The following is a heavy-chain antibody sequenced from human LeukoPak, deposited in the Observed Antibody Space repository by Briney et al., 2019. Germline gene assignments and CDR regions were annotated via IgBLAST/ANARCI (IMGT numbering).Heavy chain of an antibody. CDR3: AKMLSDSSGYGGYYFDY. D-gene: IGHD3-22*01. V-gene: IGHV3-23*01. Sequence: GGSLRLSCAASGFTFSSYAMSWVRQAPGKGLEWVSAISGSGGSTYYADSVKGRFTISRDNSKNTLYLQMNSLTAEDTAVYYWAKMLSDSSGYGGYYFDYWGQGTLVTVSS. CDR2: ISGSGGST. J-gene: IGHJ4*02. CDR1: GFTFSSYA.